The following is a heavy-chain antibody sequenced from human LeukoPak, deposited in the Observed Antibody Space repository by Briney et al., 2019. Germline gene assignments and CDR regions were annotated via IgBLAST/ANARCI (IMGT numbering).Heavy chain of an antibody. Sequence: SETLSLTCTVSGGSISSYYWSWIRQPPGKGLEWIGYIYYSGSTNYNPSLKSRVTISVDTSKNQFSLKLSSVTAADTAVYYCARVGYCSSTSCPRHDAFDIWGQGTMVTVSS. V-gene: IGHV4-59*01. CDR3: ARVGYCSSTSCPRHDAFDI. J-gene: IGHJ3*02. CDR1: GGSISSYY. CDR2: IYYSGST. D-gene: IGHD2-2*01.